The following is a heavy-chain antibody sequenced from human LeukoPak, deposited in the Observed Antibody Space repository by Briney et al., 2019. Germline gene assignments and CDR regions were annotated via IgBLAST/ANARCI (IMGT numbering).Heavy chain of an antibody. V-gene: IGHV4-39*07. Sequence: SETLSLTCTVSGGSISSSSYYWGWIRQPPGKGLEWIGSIYYSGSTYYNPSLKSRVTISVDTSKNQFSLKLSSVTAADTAVYYCAREGYYYDSSGYYTPFDYWGQGTPVTVSS. CDR2: IYYSGST. D-gene: IGHD3-22*01. J-gene: IGHJ4*02. CDR1: GGSISSSSYY. CDR3: AREGYYYDSSGYYTPFDY.